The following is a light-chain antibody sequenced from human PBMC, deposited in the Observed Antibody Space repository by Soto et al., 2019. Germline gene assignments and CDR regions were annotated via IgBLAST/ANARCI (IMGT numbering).Light chain of an antibody. CDR2: KVS. CDR3: MQATYWPRT. V-gene: IGKV2-30*01. J-gene: IGKJ1*01. CDR1: QSLVYSDGNTY. Sequence: DVVMTQSPLSLPVTLGQPASISCRSSQSLVYSDGNTYLNWFQQRPGQSPRRLIYKVSNRDSGVPEGCSGSRSGNYFTRKISRVEDEDVGVYYWMQATYWPRTFGQGTKVEIK.